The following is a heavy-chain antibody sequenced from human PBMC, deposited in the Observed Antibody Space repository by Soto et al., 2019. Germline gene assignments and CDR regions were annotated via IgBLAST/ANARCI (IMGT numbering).Heavy chain of an antibody. CDR2: IWYDGSNK. CDR3: ARDREYYDSSGYLNY. D-gene: IGHD3-22*01. J-gene: IGHJ4*02. CDR1: GFTFSSYG. Sequence: GGSLRLSCAASGFTFSSYGMHWVRQAPGKGLEWVAVIWYDGSNKYYADSVKGRFTISRDNSKNTLYLQMNSLRAEDTAVYYCARDREYYDSSGYLNYWGQGTLVTVSS. V-gene: IGHV3-33*01.